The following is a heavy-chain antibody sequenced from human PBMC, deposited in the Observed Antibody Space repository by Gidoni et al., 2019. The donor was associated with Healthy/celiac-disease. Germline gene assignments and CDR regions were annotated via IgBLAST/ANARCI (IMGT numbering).Heavy chain of an antibody. CDR1: GFTFSCYA. J-gene: IGHJ3*02. Sequence: EVQLLESGGGLVQLGGSMRFSCAASGFTFSCYAMGWVRQAPGKGLEWVSAVRGSGGSTNYADSVKGRFTISREDSKNTLYLQMNSLRAEDTAVYYCAKNRYDSSGYRNAFEIWGQGTMVTVSS. D-gene: IGHD3-22*01. CDR3: AKNRYDSSGYRNAFEI. CDR2: VRGSGGST. V-gene: IGHV3-23*01.